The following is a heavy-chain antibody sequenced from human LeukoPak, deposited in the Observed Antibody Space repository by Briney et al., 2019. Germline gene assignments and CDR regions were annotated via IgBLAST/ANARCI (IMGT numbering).Heavy chain of an antibody. D-gene: IGHD3-22*01. CDR2: ISYDGSNK. CDR1: GFTFSSYG. CDR3: AKDRYYYDSSGSIYFDY. V-gene: IGHV3-30*18. J-gene: IGHJ4*02. Sequence: PGGSLRLSCAASGFTFSSYGMHWVRQAPGKGLEWVAVISYDGSNKYYADSVKGRFTISRDNSKNTLYLQMNSPRAEDTAVYYCAKDRYYYDSSGSIYFDYWGQGTLVTVSS.